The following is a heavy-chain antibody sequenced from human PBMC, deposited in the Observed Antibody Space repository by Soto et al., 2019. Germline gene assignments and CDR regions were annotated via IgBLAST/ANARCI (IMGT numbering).Heavy chain of an antibody. CDR2: IRSKAYGGTT. Sequence: GGSLRLSCTASGFTFGDYAMTWFRQAPGKGLEWVGFIRSKAYGGTTEYAASVKGRFTISRDDSKSIAYLQMNSLKTEDTAVYYCTRPYCSGGSCYLGLSDYWGQGTLVTVSS. CDR1: GFTFGDYA. J-gene: IGHJ4*02. CDR3: TRPYCSGGSCYLGLSDY. D-gene: IGHD2-15*01. V-gene: IGHV3-49*03.